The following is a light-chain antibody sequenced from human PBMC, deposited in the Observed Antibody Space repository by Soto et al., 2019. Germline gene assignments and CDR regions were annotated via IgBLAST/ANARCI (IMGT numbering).Light chain of an antibody. Sequence: IQMTQSPSTLSASVGDRVSITCRASQTIFSWLAWYQQKPGKAPNLLIYKASSLESGVPSRYSGSGSGTEFTLPISGLQPDDFAAYYCQQYNTYPYSFGHGTKLEIK. CDR1: QTIFSW. CDR3: QQYNTYPYS. J-gene: IGKJ2*03. CDR2: KAS. V-gene: IGKV1-5*03.